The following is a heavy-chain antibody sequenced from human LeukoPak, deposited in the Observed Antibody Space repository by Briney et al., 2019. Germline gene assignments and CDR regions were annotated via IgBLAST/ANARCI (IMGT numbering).Heavy chain of an antibody. V-gene: IGHV3-30*18. CDR1: GFTFSSYG. CDR3: AKVDYDDYGDYYFDY. CDR2: ISYDGSNK. D-gene: IGHD4-17*01. Sequence: GRSLRLSCAASGFTFSSYGMHWVRQAPGKGLEWVAVISYDGSNKYYADSVKGRFTISRDNSKNTLYLQMNSLRAEDTAVYYCAKVDYDDYGDYYFDYWGQGTLVTVSS. J-gene: IGHJ4*02.